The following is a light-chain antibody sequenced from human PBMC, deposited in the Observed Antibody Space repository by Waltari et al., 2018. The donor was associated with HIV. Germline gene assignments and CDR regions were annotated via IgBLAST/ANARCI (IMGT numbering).Light chain of an antibody. V-gene: IGLV1-44*01. CDR1: RSSVGSYT. CDR2: SNN. Sequence: QSEVTQPPSVSGTPGQRVTISCSGSRSSVGSYTVNWYQQLPGMAPKLLIYSNNLRPSGVPDRFAGSKSGTSASLAISGLQSEDEADYYCCSYAGRNTMVFGGGTTLTVL. CDR3: CSYAGRNTMV. J-gene: IGLJ2*01.